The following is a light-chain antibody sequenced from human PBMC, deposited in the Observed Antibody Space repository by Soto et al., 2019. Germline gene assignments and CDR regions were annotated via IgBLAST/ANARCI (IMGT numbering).Light chain of an antibody. CDR3: QQYCTSPIT. CDR2: DAS. CDR1: QRISSSY. V-gene: IGKV3-20*01. J-gene: IGKJ5*01. Sequence: EVVLTQSPGTLSLSPGERATLSCRASQRISSSYLGWYQQKPGQAPRLLISDASSRATGIPARFSGSGSGTDFTLTIPILEPEDFVVYYCQQYCTSPITFGQGTRLQIK.